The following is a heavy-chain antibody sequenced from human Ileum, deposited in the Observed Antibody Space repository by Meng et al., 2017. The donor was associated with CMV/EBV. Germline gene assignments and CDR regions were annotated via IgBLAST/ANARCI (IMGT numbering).Heavy chain of an antibody. CDR2: INPNSGGT. D-gene: IGHD2/OR15-2a*01. J-gene: IGHJ4*02. CDR1: GYPFTGYY. V-gene: IGHV1-2*02. CDR3: ARGGQGNTAFHY. Sequence: QVQGVQSGAEMKKPGASVTVSCKASGYPFTGYYMQWVRQAPGQGLEWMGWINPNSGGTNYAQKFQGRVTMTRDTSISTAYMELSRLTSDDTAVYYCARGGQGNTAFHYWGQGTLVTVSS.